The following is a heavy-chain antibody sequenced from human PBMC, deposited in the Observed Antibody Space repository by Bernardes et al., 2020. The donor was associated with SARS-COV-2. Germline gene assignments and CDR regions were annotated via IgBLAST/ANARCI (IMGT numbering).Heavy chain of an antibody. J-gene: IGHJ4*02. CDR1: GGSFSSSSYY. CDR2: IYYSGCT. Sequence: ENLAPAWTVSGGSFSSSSYYWGWIRQPPGKGLEWIGRIYYSGCTYYNPSLKSRVTISVDTSKNQFSLKLSSVTAADTAVYYCARDFGDFRVDYWGQGTLVTVSS. V-gene: IGHV4-39*02. D-gene: IGHD4-17*01. CDR3: ARDFGDFRVDY.